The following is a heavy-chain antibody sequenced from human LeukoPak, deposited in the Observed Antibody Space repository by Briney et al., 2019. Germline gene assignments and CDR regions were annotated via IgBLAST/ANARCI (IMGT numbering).Heavy chain of an antibody. CDR1: GFTFTNYE. V-gene: IGHV3-48*03. J-gene: IGHJ4*02. D-gene: IGHD2-2*02. Sequence: PGGSLRLSCAASGFTFTNYEMNWVRQAPGKGLEWVSYISTRGTTIYYADSVKGRFTISRENAKNSLYLQMNSLRAEDTAVYYCARLTRYCSSTSCYMYVDYWGQGTLVTVSS. CDR2: ISTRGTTI. CDR3: ARLTRYCSSTSCYMYVDY.